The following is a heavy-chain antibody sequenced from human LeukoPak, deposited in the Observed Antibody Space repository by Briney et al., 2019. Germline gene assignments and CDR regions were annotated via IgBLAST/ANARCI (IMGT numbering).Heavy chain of an antibody. CDR1: GFTFSSYA. J-gene: IGHJ4*02. CDR3: AKDSLGYSSSWYDY. D-gene: IGHD6-13*01. V-gene: IGHV3-23*01. CDR2: ISGSGGST. Sequence: GRSLRLSCAASGFTFSSYAMSWVRQAPGKGLEWVSAISGSGGSTYYADSVKGRFTISRDNSKNTLYLQMNSLRAEDTAVYYCAKDSLGYSSSWYDYWGQGTLVTVSS.